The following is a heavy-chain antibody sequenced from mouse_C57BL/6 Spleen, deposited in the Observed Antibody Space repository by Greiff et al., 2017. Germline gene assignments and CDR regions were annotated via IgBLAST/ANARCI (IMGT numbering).Heavy chain of an antibody. CDR3: ARSGDPYAMDY. CDR1: GYAFSSSW. CDR2: IYPGDGDT. D-gene: IGHD2-13*01. V-gene: IGHV1-82*01. Sequence: QVQLQQSGPELVKPGASVKISCKASGYAFSSSWMNWVKQRPGKGLEWIGRIYPGDGDTNYNGKFKGKATLTADKSSSTAYMQLSSLTSEDSAVYFCARSGDPYAMDYWGQGTSGTVSS. J-gene: IGHJ4*01.